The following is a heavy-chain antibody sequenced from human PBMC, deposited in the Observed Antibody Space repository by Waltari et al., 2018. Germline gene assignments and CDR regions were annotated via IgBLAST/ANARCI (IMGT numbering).Heavy chain of an antibody. J-gene: IGHJ3*02. Sequence: QVQLQQWGAGLLKPSETLSLTCAVYGGSFSGYYWSWIRQPPGKGLEWIGEINHSGSTNSYPSLKSRVTISVDTSKNQFSLKLSSVTAADTAVYYCARGGGAYCSGGSCRRADAFDIWGQGTMVTVSS. CDR3: ARGGGAYCSGGSCRRADAFDI. CDR1: GGSFSGYY. D-gene: IGHD2-15*01. CDR2: INHSGST. V-gene: IGHV4-34*01.